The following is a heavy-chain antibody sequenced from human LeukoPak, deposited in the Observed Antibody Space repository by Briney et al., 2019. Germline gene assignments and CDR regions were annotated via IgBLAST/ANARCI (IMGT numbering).Heavy chain of an antibody. J-gene: IGHJ3*02. CDR2: MSYDGGDK. Sequence: GRSLRLSCAASGFAFSTYAMHWVRQAPGKGLEWLAFMSYDGGDKYYAESVKGRFTISRDNSKNTLYLQMNSLRAEDTAVYFCARSLKVSAALDVFDIWGQGTMVTVSS. D-gene: IGHD2-2*01. CDR3: ARSLKVSAALDVFDI. V-gene: IGHV3-30*07. CDR1: GFAFSTYA.